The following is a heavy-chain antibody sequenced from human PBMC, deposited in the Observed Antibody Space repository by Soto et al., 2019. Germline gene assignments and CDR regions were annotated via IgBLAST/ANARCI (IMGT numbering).Heavy chain of an antibody. J-gene: IGHJ4*02. D-gene: IGHD5-18*01. CDR2: IYYSGST. CDR3: ARAQRGYSYGFMAQLDY. Sequence: SETLSLTCTVSGGSISSGGYYWSWIRQHPGKGLEWIGYIYYSGSTYYNPSLKSRVTISVDTSKNQFSLKLSSVTAADTAVYYCARAQRGYSYGFMAQLDYWGQGTLVTVSS. V-gene: IGHV4-31*03. CDR1: GGSISSGGYY.